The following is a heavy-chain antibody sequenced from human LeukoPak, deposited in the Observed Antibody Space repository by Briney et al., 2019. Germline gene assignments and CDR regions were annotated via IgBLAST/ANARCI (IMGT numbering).Heavy chain of an antibody. CDR2: IYYSGST. Sequence: PSETLSLTCSVSGGSINSNSWSWLRQSPGKGLEWIGYIYYSGSTNYNPSLKSRVTISLDTSKNQFSLRLTSVTAADTAVYYCAREPDYDSSGYYAYWGQGTLVTVSS. D-gene: IGHD3-22*01. V-gene: IGHV4-59*01. CDR3: AREPDYDSSGYYAY. CDR1: GGSINSNS. J-gene: IGHJ4*02.